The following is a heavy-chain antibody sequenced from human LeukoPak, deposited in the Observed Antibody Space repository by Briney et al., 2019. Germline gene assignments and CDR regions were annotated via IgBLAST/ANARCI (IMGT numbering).Heavy chain of an antibody. Sequence: PGGSLRLSCAASGFTVSSNYMSWVRQAPGKGLEWVSVIYSGGSTYYADSVKGRFTNSRDNSKNTLYLQMNSLRAEDTAVYYCARAYYDSSGYHDYWGQGTLVTVSS. D-gene: IGHD3-22*01. J-gene: IGHJ4*02. CDR1: GFTVSSNY. V-gene: IGHV3-53*01. CDR2: IYSGGST. CDR3: ARAYYDSSGYHDY.